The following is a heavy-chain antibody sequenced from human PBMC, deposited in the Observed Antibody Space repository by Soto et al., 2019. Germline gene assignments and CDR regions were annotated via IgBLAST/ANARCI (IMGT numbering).Heavy chain of an antibody. CDR1: GGSIDSGDYS. Sequence: SSETLSLTCAVSGGSIDSGDYSWSWIRRPPGKGLEWIGYIYHSGSTNYNPSLKSRVTISVDRSMNQFSLKLRSVTAADTAVYYCARGQFWSGHTYGLDVWGQGTTVTASS. V-gene: IGHV4-30-2*01. CDR3: ARGQFWSGHTYGLDV. J-gene: IGHJ6*02. CDR2: IYHSGST. D-gene: IGHD3-3*01.